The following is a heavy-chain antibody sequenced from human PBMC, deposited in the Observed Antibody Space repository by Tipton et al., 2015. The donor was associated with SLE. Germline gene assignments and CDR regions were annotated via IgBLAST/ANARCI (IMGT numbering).Heavy chain of an antibody. D-gene: IGHD3-16*01. CDR1: GVSISSSY. V-gene: IGHV4-4*07. J-gene: IGHJ3*02. Sequence: TLSLTCNVSGVSISSSYWSWIRQPAGEGLEWIGRIYTSGATDDNPSLKSRVTMSVDMSKNQIFLKMTSVTAADSAVYFCARVWSNDAFDIWGQGTRVTVSS. CDR3: ARVWSNDAFDI. CDR2: IYTSGAT.